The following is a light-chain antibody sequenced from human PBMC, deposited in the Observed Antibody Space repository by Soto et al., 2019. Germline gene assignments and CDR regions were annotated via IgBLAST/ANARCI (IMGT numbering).Light chain of an antibody. CDR1: SSDVGGYNY. Sequence: QSALTQPPSASGSPGQSVTISCTGTSSDVGGYNYVSWYQQHPGKAPKVMIYEVSKRPSGVPDRFSGYKSGNTASLTVSGLQAEEEAYYYCSSYAGSNNLVFGGGTKVTVL. V-gene: IGLV2-8*01. J-gene: IGLJ2*01. CDR3: SSYAGSNNLV. CDR2: EVS.